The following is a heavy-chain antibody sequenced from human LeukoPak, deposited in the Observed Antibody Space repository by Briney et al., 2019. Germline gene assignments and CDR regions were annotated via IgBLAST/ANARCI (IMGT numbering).Heavy chain of an antibody. D-gene: IGHD1-1*01. CDR2: ISTKTGNP. Sequence: GASVTVSFTASGYTFTNYSINWGRQAPGQGLEWLGWISTKTGNPRYAQSFTGHFVFSLDTSVTSAYLQITSLKADDTAVYYCVTATGYWGQGTQVTVSS. V-gene: IGHV7-4-1*02. J-gene: IGHJ4*02. CDR3: VTATGY. CDR1: GYTFTNYS.